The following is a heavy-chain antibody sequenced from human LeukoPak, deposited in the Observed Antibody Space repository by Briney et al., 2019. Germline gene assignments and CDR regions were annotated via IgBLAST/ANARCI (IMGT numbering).Heavy chain of an antibody. CDR3: AKDHESDGYPCLDH. V-gene: IGHV3-23*01. J-gene: IGHJ4*02. D-gene: IGHD3-22*01. CDR1: GFPFNLYG. CDR2: ISASGP. Sequence: PGGSLRLSCAASGFPFNLYGMTWVRQAPGKGLEWVSTISASGPYYADAVRGRFTISRDNSRNTLSLQMDSLRAEDTAVYYCAKDHESDGYPCLDHWGLGTLVTVSS.